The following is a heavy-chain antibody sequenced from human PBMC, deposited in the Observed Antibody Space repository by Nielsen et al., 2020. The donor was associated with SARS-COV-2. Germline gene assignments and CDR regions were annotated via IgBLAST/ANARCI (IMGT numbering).Heavy chain of an antibody. CDR3: AKDASYDTSGYWYYFDS. CDR1: EFMLSKYW. V-gene: IGHV3-74*01. Sequence: GESLKISCAASEFMLSKYWMYWFRQAPGKGLMWVSRINRDGSSTNYADSVKGRFTISRDNAKNSLYLQMNSLRDEDTAFYYCAKDASYDTSGYWYYFDSWGHGALVTVSS. CDR2: INRDGSST. D-gene: IGHD3-22*01. J-gene: IGHJ4*01.